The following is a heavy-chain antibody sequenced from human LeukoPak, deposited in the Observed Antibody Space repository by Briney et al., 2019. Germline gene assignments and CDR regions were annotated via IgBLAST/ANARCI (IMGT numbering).Heavy chain of an antibody. CDR2: IYYSGTT. Sequence: SETLSLTCTVSGGSISSGGHYWNWIRQHPGRGLEWIGYIYYSGTTYYNPSLRSRVTISLDTSKNQFSLKLSSVTAADTAVYYCARAHQSGYDNCLDPWGQGTLVTVSS. CDR3: ARAHQSGYDNCLDP. CDR1: GGSISSGGHY. J-gene: IGHJ5*02. V-gene: IGHV4-31*03. D-gene: IGHD3-3*01.